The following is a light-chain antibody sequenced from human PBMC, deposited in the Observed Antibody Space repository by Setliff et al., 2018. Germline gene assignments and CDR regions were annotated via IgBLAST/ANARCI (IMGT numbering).Light chain of an antibody. CDR2: GNS. CDR3: QSYDSSPV. V-gene: IGLV1-40*01. CDR1: SSNIGAGYD. Sequence: QSVLTQTPSVSGAPGQRVTISCTGSSSNIGAGYDVHWYQQLPGTAPKLLIYGNSNRPSGFPDRFSGSKSGTSVSLAITGLQAEDEADYYCQSYDSSPVFGGGTKVTVL. J-gene: IGLJ2*01.